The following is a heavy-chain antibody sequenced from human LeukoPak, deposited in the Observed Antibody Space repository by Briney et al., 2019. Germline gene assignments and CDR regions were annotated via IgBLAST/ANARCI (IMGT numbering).Heavy chain of an antibody. J-gene: IGHJ4*02. CDR2: INQDVSET. CDR3: ARDRGYSSFDY. D-gene: IGHD4-23*01. CDR1: GFTFSSYW. V-gene: IGHV3-7*01. Sequence: GGSQRLSCAACGFTFSSYWMSWVRQAPGKGLEWVANINQDVSETNYVDSVKGRFTISRDNAKNSLYLQMTSLRVEDTAVYYCARDRGYSSFDYWGQGTLVTVSS.